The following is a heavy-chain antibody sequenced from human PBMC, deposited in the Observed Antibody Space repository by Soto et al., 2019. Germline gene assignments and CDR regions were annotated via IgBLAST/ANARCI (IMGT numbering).Heavy chain of an antibody. Sequence: SETRSLTCTVSGGSISSGGYYWSWIRQHPGKGLEWIGYIYYSGSTYYNPSLKSRVTISVDTSKNQFSLKLSSVTAADTAVYYCARGPRGGYCSSTSCYGAIYGMDVWGQGTTVTVSS. CDR2: IYYSGST. D-gene: IGHD2-2*01. V-gene: IGHV4-31*03. J-gene: IGHJ6*02. CDR3: ARGPRGGYCSSTSCYGAIYGMDV. CDR1: GGSISSGGYY.